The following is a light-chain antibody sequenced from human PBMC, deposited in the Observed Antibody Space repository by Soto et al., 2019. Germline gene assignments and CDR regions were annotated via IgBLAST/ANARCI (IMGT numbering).Light chain of an antibody. Sequence: EIVLTKSPATLSLSPGERATLSCRASQSVSSYLAWYQQKPGQAPRLLIYDASNRATGIPARFSGSGSGTDFPLTISSLEHEDFAVYYCQQRSNWPPYTFGQGTKLEIK. V-gene: IGKV3-11*01. CDR2: DAS. CDR3: QQRSNWPPYT. CDR1: QSVSSY. J-gene: IGKJ2*01.